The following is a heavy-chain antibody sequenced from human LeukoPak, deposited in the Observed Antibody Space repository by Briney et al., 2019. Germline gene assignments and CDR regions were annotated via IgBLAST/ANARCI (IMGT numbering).Heavy chain of an antibody. D-gene: IGHD3-16*01. CDR2: ISGFGNNT. CDR3: AKDQEYNYDVARGLFDY. CDR1: GFTFSDYY. V-gene: IGHV3-23*01. Sequence: PGGSLRLSCAASGFTFSDYYMNWVRQPPGKGLEWVSVISGFGNNTFYADSVKGRFTISRDNSKNTLYLQMNSLRVEDTAKYYCAKDQEYNYDVARGLFDYWGQGTLVTVSS. J-gene: IGHJ4*02.